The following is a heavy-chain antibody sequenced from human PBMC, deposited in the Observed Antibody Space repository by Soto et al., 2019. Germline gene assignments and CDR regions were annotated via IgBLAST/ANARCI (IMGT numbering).Heavy chain of an antibody. Sequence: LSLTCFVPGDSIDIYYWSWIRQVPGKGLEWIGDIHRSVPRYNPSLKNRVTISVDTSKNQFSLKLSSVTAADTAVYYCARTPQPSSGWYGYWGQGTLVTVSS. CDR2: IHRSVP. J-gene: IGHJ4*02. D-gene: IGHD6-19*01. CDR1: GDSIDIYY. CDR3: ARTPQPSSGWYGY. V-gene: IGHV4-59*12.